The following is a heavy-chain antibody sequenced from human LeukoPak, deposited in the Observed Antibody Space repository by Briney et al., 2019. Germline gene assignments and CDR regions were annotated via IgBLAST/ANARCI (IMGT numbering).Heavy chain of an antibody. J-gene: IGHJ4*02. Sequence: SVKVSCKASGGTFSSYTISWVRQAPGQGLEWMGRIIPILGIANYAQKFQGRVTITADESTSTAYMELSSLRSEDTAVYYCARDSRTMVVTPPYFDSRGQGTLVTVSS. V-gene: IGHV1-69*04. CDR1: GGTFSSYT. CDR3: ARDSRTMVVTPPYFDS. D-gene: IGHD4-23*01. CDR2: IIPILGIA.